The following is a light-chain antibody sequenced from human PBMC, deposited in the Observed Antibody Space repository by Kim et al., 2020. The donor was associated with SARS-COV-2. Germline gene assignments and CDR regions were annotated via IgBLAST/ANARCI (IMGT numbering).Light chain of an antibody. V-gene: IGKV1-5*03. CDR1: QSFSTW. J-gene: IGKJ2*01. CDR2: KAS. Sequence: DIQMTQSPSTLSASVGDRVTITCRASQSFSTWLAWYQQKPGKAPKLLIYKASTLESGVPSRFSGSGSGTEFTLTISSLQPEDFATYYCHQYGTYNTFGQGTKLEIK. CDR3: HQYGTYNT.